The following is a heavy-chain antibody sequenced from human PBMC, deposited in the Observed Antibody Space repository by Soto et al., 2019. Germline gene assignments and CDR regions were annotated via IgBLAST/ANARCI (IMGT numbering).Heavy chain of an antibody. CDR1: GYTFTSYG. Sequence: GASVKVSCKASGYTFTSYGISWVRQAPGQGLEWMGWISAYNGNTNYAQKLQGRVTMTTDTSTSTAYMELRSLRSDDTAVYYCARTYIVVVVAATPHWFDPWGQGTLVTVSS. V-gene: IGHV1-18*04. D-gene: IGHD2-15*01. CDR2: ISAYNGNT. J-gene: IGHJ5*02. CDR3: ARTYIVVVVAATPHWFDP.